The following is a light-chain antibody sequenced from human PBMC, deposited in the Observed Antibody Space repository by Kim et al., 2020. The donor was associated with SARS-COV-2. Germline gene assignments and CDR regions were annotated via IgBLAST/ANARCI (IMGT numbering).Light chain of an antibody. J-gene: IGLJ2*01. CDR2: EDN. CDR3: QSGRL. Sequence: ESPGMTVTTSCTRSSGRIASNFVQWYQQRPGSAPTSVIYEDNQRPSWVPDRFSGSIDDSSNSASLTISGLKTEDEADYYCQSGRLFGGGTQLTVL. CDR1: SGRIASNF. V-gene: IGLV6-57*03.